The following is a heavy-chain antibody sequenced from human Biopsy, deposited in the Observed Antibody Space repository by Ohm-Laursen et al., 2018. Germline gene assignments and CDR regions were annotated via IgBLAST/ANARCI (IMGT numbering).Heavy chain of an antibody. V-gene: IGHV4-38-2*02. CDR2: IYYDGIT. CDR1: GYSVINDYY. CDR3: ARVAGGYAYYYGMDV. Sequence: GTLSLTCTVSGYSVINDYYWGWIRQPPGKGLEWIGNIYYDGITYYNPSLKSRVAMSVDTSKNQFSLRLTSVTAADTAVYYCARVAGGYAYYYGMDVWGQGTTVIVSS. D-gene: IGHD5-12*01. J-gene: IGHJ6*02.